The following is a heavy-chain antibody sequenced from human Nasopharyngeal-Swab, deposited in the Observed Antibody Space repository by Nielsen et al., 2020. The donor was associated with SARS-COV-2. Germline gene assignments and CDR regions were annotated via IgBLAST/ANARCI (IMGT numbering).Heavy chain of an antibody. CDR2: INPSGGST. Sequence: ASVKVSCKASGYTFTSYYMHWVRQAPGQGLEWMGIINPSGGSTSYAQKFQGRVTMTRDTSTSTVYMELSSLRSEDTAVYYCASHQDYDISTGYYQSAFDIWGQGTMVTVSS. J-gene: IGHJ3*02. D-gene: IGHD3-9*01. V-gene: IGHV1-46*01. CDR1: GYTFTSYY. CDR3: ASHQDYDISTGYYQSAFDI.